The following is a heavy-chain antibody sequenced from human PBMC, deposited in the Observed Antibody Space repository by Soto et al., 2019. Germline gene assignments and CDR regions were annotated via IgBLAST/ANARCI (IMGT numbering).Heavy chain of an antibody. D-gene: IGHD2-15*01. Sequence: PRGSLRLSCAASGFNFSAYSLTWIRQAPGKGLEWVSYISSSGTGIYYPDSVKGRFTISRDNAKNSLYLQMSSLRAEDTAVYYCARAYSDAFDIWGQGTMVTVSS. CDR3: ARAYSDAFDI. V-gene: IGHV3-11*01. CDR2: ISSSGTGI. CDR1: GFNFSAYS. J-gene: IGHJ3*02.